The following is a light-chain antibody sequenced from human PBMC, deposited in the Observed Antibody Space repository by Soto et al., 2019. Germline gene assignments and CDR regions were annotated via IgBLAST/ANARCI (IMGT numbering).Light chain of an antibody. CDR3: AAWDDSLNGAV. Sequence: QSALTQPRSVSGSPGQSVTISCTGTSSDVGGYNFVSWYQQLPGKAPKLMIYDVTKRPSGVPDRFSGSKSGNTASLTISGLQAEDEADYYCAAWDDSLNGAVFGGGTQLTVL. CDR1: SSDVGGYNF. V-gene: IGLV2-11*01. CDR2: DVT. J-gene: IGLJ2*01.